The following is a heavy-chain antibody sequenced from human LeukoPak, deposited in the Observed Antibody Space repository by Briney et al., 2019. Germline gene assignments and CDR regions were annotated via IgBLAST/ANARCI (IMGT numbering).Heavy chain of an antibody. J-gene: IGHJ3*02. CDR3: ARGRGSGSRWGGAFDI. CDR2: ISSSSTYT. Sequence: GRSLRLSCAASKFTFSNYYMSWIRQAPGKGLEWVSYISSSSTYTDYADSVKGRFTISRDNAKNSLYLQMNSLRAEDTAVYYCARGRGSGSRWGGAFDIWGQGTVVTVSS. V-gene: IGHV3-11*05. CDR1: KFTFSNYY. D-gene: IGHD3-10*01.